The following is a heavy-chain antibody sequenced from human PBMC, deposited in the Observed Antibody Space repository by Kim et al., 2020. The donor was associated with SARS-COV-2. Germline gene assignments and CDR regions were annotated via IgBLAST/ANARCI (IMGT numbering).Heavy chain of an antibody. CDR2: ISYDGSNK. V-gene: IGHV3-30*18. D-gene: IGHD3-22*01. CDR3: AKDDVVDYYDSSGLFDY. CDR1: GFTFSSYG. J-gene: IGHJ4*01. Sequence: GGSLRLSCAASGFTFSSYGMHWVRQAPGKGLEWVAVISYDGSNKYYADSVKGRFTISRDNSKNTLYLQMNSLRAEDTAVYYCAKDDVVDYYDSSGLFDY.